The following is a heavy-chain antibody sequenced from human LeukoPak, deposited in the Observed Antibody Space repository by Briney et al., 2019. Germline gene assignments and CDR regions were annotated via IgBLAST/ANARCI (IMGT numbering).Heavy chain of an antibody. CDR3: AKVGTLGYCSGGSCYSAGDDAFDI. V-gene: IGHV3-21*01. CDR1: GFTFSSYS. D-gene: IGHD2-15*01. CDR2: ISSSSSYI. Sequence: GGSLRLSCAASGFTFSSYSMNWVRQAPGKGLEWVSSISSSSSYIYYADSVKGRFTISRDNAKNSLYLQMNSLRAEDTAVYYCAKVGTLGYCSGGSCYSAGDDAFDIWGQGTMVTVSS. J-gene: IGHJ3*02.